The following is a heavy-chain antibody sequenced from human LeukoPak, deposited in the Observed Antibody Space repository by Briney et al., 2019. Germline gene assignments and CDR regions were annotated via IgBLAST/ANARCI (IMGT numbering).Heavy chain of an antibody. V-gene: IGHV4-61*05. CDR1: GGSISSSSYY. CDR3: ARGSAARPFDY. Sequence: SETLSLTCTVSGGSISSSSYYWGWIRQPPGKGLEWIGYIYYSGSTNYNPSLKSRVTISVDTSKNQFSLKLSSVTAADTAVYYCARGSAARPFDYWGQGTLVTVSS. CDR2: IYYSGST. J-gene: IGHJ4*02. D-gene: IGHD6-6*01.